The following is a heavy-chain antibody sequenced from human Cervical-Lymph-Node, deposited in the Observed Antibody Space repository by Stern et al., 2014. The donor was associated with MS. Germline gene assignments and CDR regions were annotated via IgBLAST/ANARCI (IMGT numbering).Heavy chain of an antibody. CDR1: GYSFTSYF. V-gene: IGHV1-46*01. J-gene: IGHJ4*02. Sequence: VHLVESGAEMKKPGASVKVSCMASGYSFTSYFIIWVRQAPGQGLEWMGIINPSAGNTNYAQKFQGRVVMTSDTSTGTVYLELSSLRSEDTAVYYCARDEGADYWGQGTLVTVSS. CDR3: ARDEGADY. CDR2: INPSAGNT.